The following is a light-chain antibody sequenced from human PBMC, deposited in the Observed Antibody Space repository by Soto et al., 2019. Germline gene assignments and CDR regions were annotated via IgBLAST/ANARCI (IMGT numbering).Light chain of an antibody. CDR2: DAS. Sequence: FTQSSRTQTLPPVQSATLSCRASKSVATNYLAWYQQKRGQAPKLLIYDASSRTSGIPPRFSGSGSGTEFTLTISSLQPDDFATYYCQQYNSPWTFGQGTKVDIK. V-gene: IGKV3-20*01. CDR1: KSVATNY. J-gene: IGKJ1*01. CDR3: QQYNSPWT.